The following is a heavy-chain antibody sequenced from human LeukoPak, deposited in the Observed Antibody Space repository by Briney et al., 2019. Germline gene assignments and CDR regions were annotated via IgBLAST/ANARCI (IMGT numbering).Heavy chain of an antibody. Sequence: PGGSLRLSCTASGFTFSNFWMGWVRQAPGKGLEWVANIKQDETEKYYVDSVKGRFTISRDNAKNSLYLQMNSLRAEDTAVYYCARGGSCGDYWGQGTLVTVSS. D-gene: IGHD2-15*01. CDR1: GFTFSNFW. CDR2: IKQDETEK. CDR3: ARGGSCGDY. V-gene: IGHV3-7*01. J-gene: IGHJ4*02.